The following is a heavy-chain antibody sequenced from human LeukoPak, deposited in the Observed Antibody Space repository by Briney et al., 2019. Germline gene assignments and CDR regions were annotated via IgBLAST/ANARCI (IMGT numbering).Heavy chain of an antibody. V-gene: IGHV3-15*01. J-gene: IGHJ4*02. CDR1: GFSFSNEW. Sequence: GGSLRLSCVGSGFSFSNEWMSWVRQASGKGLEWVGRIKSKRDGGTTDYAAPVKGRFTIARDDSKNTVYLQMTSLKTEDTAVYYCLRSYDYWGPGTLVTVSS. CDR2: IKSKRDGGTT. CDR3: LRSYDY.